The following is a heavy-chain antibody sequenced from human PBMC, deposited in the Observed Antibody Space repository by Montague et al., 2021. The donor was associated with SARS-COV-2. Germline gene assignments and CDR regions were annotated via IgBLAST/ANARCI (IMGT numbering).Heavy chain of an antibody. Sequence: SETLSLTCTVSGGSIISSDHYWAWIRQPPGGALEWIGNIFYSGTTYYNLSLQSRVTMSIDTSNNQLSLTVTSVVAADTAVYYCVRDGDYAPPSGMEVWGHGTTVIVSS. J-gene: IGHJ6*02. CDR3: VRDGDYAPPSGMEV. V-gene: IGHV4-39*07. CDR1: GGSIISSDHY. D-gene: IGHD4-17*01. CDR2: IFYSGTT.